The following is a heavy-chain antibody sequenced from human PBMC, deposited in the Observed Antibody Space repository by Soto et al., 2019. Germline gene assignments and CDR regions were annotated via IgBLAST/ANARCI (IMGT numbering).Heavy chain of an antibody. D-gene: IGHD1-26*01. Sequence: SSETLSLTCTVSGGSISSYYWSWIRQPAGKGLEWIGRIYTSGSTNYNPSLKSRVTMSVDTSKNQFSLKLSSVTAADTAVYYCARENSKGSYQGAFDYWGQGTLVTVSS. CDR3: ARENSKGSYQGAFDY. CDR2: IYTSGST. CDR1: GGSISSYY. J-gene: IGHJ4*02. V-gene: IGHV4-4*07.